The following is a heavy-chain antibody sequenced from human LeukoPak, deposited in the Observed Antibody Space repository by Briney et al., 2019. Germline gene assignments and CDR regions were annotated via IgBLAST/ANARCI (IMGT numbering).Heavy chain of an antibody. D-gene: IGHD1-26*01. CDR3: ARIYSGSLSYFDY. Sequence: PSETLSLTCAVYGGSFSTYYWGWIRQPPGKGLEWIGSIYYNDNTYYNPSLKSRVTISVDTSKNQFSLKLSSVTAADTAVYYCARIYSGSLSYFDYWGQGTLVTVSS. CDR1: GGSFSTYY. CDR2: IYYNDNT. J-gene: IGHJ4*02. V-gene: IGHV4-39*07.